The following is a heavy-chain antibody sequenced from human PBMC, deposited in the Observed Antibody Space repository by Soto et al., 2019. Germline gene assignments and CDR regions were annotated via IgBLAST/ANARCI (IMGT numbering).Heavy chain of an antibody. CDR2: IIPIAAIA. Sequence: QVQLVQSGAEVKKPGSSVKVSCKASGGTFSRYTINWVRQAPGQGLEWMGRIIPIAAIANYTQTFQVRVRIAVDTSSTTAYMELSSLRSDDTAVYYCARGSTIVRGAPRWFDPWGQGTLVTVSS. V-gene: IGHV1-69*02. J-gene: IGHJ5*02. CDR1: GGTFSRYT. CDR3: ARGSTIVRGAPRWFDP. D-gene: IGHD3-10*01.